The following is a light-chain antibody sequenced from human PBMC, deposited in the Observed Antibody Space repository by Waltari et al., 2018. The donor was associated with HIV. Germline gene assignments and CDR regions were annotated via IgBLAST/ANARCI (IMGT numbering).Light chain of an antibody. J-gene: IGLJ1*01. CDR2: EVS. V-gene: IGLV2-14*01. Sequence: QSALTQPASVSGSPGQSVTISCTGTSSDIGGYNSVAWYQQHPGKAPKLMIYEVSNRPSGVSNRFSGSKSGNTASLTISGLQTEDEANYYCTSYTGNSVYVFGAGTAVNVL. CDR1: SSDIGGYNS. CDR3: TSYTGNSVYV.